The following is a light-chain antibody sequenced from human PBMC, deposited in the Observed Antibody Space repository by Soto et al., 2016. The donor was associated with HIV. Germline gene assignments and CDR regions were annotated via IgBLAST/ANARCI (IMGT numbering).Light chain of an antibody. J-gene: IGKJ4*01. Sequence: AIQLTQSPSSLSASVGDRVTITCRASQGISSALAWYQQKPGKSPKLLIYEVSNLEGGVPSRFSGSGSGTDFTLTISSLQPEDCATYYCQQFEKYPLTFGGGTKVEIK. CDR2: EVS. V-gene: IGKV1D-13*01. CDR3: QQFEKYPLT. CDR1: QGISSA.